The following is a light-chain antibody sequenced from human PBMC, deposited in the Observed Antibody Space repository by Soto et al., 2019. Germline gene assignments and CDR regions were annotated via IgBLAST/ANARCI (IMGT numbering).Light chain of an antibody. V-gene: IGKV3-11*01. CDR3: QQRSNWPPVT. CDR2: DAS. Sequence: PGERATLSCRASLSVKNYLAWYQQKPGQAPRLLIYDASNRATGIPARFSGSGSGTDFTLTISSLEPEDSAVYYCQQRSNWPPVTFGGGTKVEIK. CDR1: LSVKNY. J-gene: IGKJ4*01.